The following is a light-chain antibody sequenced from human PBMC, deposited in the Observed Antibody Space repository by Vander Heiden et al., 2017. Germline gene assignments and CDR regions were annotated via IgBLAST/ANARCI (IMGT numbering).Light chain of an antibody. V-gene: IGLV3-1*01. J-gene: IGLJ2*01. CDR2: QDI. CDR3: QAWASRTSVV. CDR1: KLENKY. Sequence: SYELTPPPSVSVTPGQTATITCSGDKLENKYVCWYQQKPGQSPVLVIYQDIKRPSGIPERFSGSNSGNTATLTISGTQAIDEADYYCQAWASRTSVVFGGGTKLTVL.